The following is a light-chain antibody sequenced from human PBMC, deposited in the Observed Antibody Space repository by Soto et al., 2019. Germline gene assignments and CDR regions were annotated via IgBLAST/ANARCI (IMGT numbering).Light chain of an antibody. CDR2: DVS. CDR3: SSYTSRSNLYV. Sequence: QSALTQPASVSGSPGQSITISCTGTSSDVGGYNYVSWYQQHPGKAPKLIIYDVSNRPSGVSNRFSGSKSGNTASLTLSGLQAEDGADYYCSSYTSRSNLYVFGTGTKLTVL. J-gene: IGLJ1*01. V-gene: IGLV2-14*01. CDR1: SSDVGGYNY.